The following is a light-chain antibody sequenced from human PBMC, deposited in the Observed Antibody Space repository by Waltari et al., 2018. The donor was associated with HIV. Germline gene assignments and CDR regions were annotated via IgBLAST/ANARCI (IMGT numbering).Light chain of an antibody. CDR1: QTISSTY. CDR2: GAS. V-gene: IGKV3-20*01. Sequence: EIVLTQSPGTLSLSPGERATLSCRASQTISSTYLSWYQHKSGQAPRLLIYGASTRATGIPDRFSGSGSGTDFTLTISRLEPEDFAVYYCQQYGKTFGQGTKVEVK. J-gene: IGKJ1*01. CDR3: QQYGKT.